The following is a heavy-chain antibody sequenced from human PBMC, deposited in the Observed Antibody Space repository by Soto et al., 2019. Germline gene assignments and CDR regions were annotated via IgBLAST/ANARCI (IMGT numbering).Heavy chain of an antibody. CDR2: IYYSGST. J-gene: IGHJ4*02. CDR3: ARCRYSGSYPPYYFDY. D-gene: IGHD1-26*01. Sequence: SETLSLTCSVSGGSVSSGSYYWSWIRQPPGKGLEWIGYIYYSGSTNYNPSLKSRVTISVDTSKNQFSLKLSSVTAADTAVYYCARCRYSGSYPPYYFDYWGKGTLVTVSS. V-gene: IGHV4-61*01. CDR1: GGSVSSGSYY.